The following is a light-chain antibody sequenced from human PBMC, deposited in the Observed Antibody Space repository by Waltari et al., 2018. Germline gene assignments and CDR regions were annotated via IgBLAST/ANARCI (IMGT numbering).Light chain of an antibody. Sequence: DIQMTQSPSTLSASVGDRVTITCRASQSISSWLAWYQQKPGKAPNLLIYRSSSLESGVPLRFSGSGSGTEFTLTISSLQPDDFATYYCQQYNSYPYTFGQGTKLEIK. CDR1: QSISSW. CDR2: RSS. J-gene: IGKJ2*01. CDR3: QQYNSYPYT. V-gene: IGKV1-5*03.